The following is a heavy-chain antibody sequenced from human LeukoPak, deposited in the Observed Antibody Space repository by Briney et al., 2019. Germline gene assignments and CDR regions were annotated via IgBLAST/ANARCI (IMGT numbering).Heavy chain of an antibody. CDR1: GFTFSSYS. J-gene: IGHJ4*02. V-gene: IGHV3-21*01. CDR3: ARDRGYYYDSSGYREFVY. D-gene: IGHD3-22*01. Sequence: GGSLRLSCAASGFTFSSYSMNWVRQAPRKGLEWVSSISSSSSYIYYADSVKGRFTISRDNAKNSLYLQMNSLRAEDTAVYYCARDRGYYYDSSGYREFVYWGQGTLVTVSS. CDR2: ISSSSSYI.